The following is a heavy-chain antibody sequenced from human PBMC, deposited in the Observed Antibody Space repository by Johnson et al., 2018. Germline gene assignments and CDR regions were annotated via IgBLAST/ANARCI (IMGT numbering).Heavy chain of an antibody. D-gene: IGHD2-21*02. CDR1: GFTFSSYS. CDR2: MNPERNYI. Sequence: VQLQESGGGLVQPGGSLRLSCAASGFTFSSYSMHWVRQGPGKGLVWVSYMNPERNYILYADSVKGRFTISRDNAKNTLYLQMNSLRAEDSGIYYCVTDPANGIPDAFENWGQGTMVTVSS. CDR3: VTDPANGIPDAFEN. J-gene: IGHJ3*02. V-gene: IGHV3-74*03.